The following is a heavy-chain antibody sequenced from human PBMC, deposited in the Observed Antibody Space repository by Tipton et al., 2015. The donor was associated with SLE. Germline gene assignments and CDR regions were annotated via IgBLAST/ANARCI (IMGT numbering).Heavy chain of an antibody. J-gene: IGHJ6*02. Sequence: SLRLSCEASGFIVNNNYMSWVRQAPGKGLEWVSLIFGGDSTYYADSVKGRFTISRDNSKNTLYLQMNSLRAEDTAVYYCAKDGVWGLWSPMDVWGQGTTVTVSS. CDR1: GFIVNNNY. CDR2: IFGGDST. V-gene: IGHV3-53*01. D-gene: IGHD5-18*01. CDR3: AKDGVWGLWSPMDV.